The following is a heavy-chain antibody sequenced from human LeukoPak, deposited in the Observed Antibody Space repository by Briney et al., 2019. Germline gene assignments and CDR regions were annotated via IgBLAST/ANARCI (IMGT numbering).Heavy chain of an antibody. Sequence: GGSLRLSCAASGFTFSNAWMNWVRQAPGKGLEWVGRIYSKTDGRTTDYAAPVKGRFTISRDDSKNTLYLQMNSLKTEDTAVYYCTTGFFGVVNDAFDIWGQGTTVTVSS. CDR3: TTGFFGVVNDAFDI. J-gene: IGHJ3*02. CDR2: IYSKTDGRTT. D-gene: IGHD3-3*01. V-gene: IGHV3-15*01. CDR1: GFTFSNAW.